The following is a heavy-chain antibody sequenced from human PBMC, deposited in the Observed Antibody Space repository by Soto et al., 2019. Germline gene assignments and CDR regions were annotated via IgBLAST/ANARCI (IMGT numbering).Heavy chain of an antibody. D-gene: IGHD2-2*01. J-gene: IGHJ6*03. Sequence: SGGSLRLSCAASGFTFSSYSMNWVRQAPGKGLEWVSSISSSSSYIYYADSVKGRFTISRDNAKNSLYLQMNSLRAEDTAVYYCARDPPTPPCSSTSCYVIYYYYYYMDVWGKGTTVTVSS. CDR1: GFTFSSYS. CDR2: ISSSSSYI. V-gene: IGHV3-21*01. CDR3: ARDPPTPPCSSTSCYVIYYYYYYMDV.